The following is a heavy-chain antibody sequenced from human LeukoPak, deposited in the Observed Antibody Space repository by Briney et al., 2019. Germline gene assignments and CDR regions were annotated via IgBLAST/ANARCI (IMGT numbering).Heavy chain of an antibody. D-gene: IGHD2-15*01. J-gene: IGHJ3*02. CDR1: GFTFSSYE. Sequence: GGSLRLSCAASGFTFSSYEMNWVRQAPGKGLEWVSYISSSGSTIYYADSVKGRFTISRDNAKNSLYLQMNSLRAEDTAVYYCARDCSGGSCYSGAFDIWGQGTMVTVSS. CDR2: ISSSGSTI. V-gene: IGHV3-48*03. CDR3: ARDCSGGSCYSGAFDI.